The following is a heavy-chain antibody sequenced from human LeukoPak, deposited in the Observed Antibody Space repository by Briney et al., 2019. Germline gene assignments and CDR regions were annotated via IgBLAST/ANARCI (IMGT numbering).Heavy chain of an antibody. CDR3: ARESAGGPDY. D-gene: IGHD6-19*01. Sequence: PGGSLRLSCVASGFTLSSHWMSWVRQAPGKGLEWVANIKQDGSGQYYVDSVRGRFTISRDNAKNSVYLQMKSLTAEDTAIYYCARESAGGPDYWGQGTLVTVSS. J-gene: IGHJ4*02. CDR1: GFTLSSHW. CDR2: IKQDGSGQ. V-gene: IGHV3-7*05.